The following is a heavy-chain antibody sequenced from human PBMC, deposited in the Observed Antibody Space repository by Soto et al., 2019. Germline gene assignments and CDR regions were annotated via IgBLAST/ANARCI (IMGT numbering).Heavy chain of an antibody. CDR2: IYYSGST. D-gene: IGHD1-26*01. Sequence: SETLSLTCTVSGGSISSYYWSWIRQPPGKGLEWIGYIYYSGSTNYNPSLKSRVTISVDTSKNQFSLKLSSVTAADTAVYYCARVLRWELLRPTSVGLHSTRFDPWGQGTLVTVSS. J-gene: IGHJ5*02. CDR3: ARVLRWELLRPTSVGLHSTRFDP. V-gene: IGHV4-59*01. CDR1: GGSISSYY.